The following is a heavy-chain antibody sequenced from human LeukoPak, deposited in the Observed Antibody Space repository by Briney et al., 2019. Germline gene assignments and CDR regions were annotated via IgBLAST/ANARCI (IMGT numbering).Heavy chain of an antibody. D-gene: IGHD2-8*01. Sequence: PGGSLRLSCAASGFTFSSYWMHWVRQAPGKGLVWVSRINSDGSSTSYADSVKGRFTISRDNAKNTLYLQMNSLRAEDTAVYYCASGCTNGVCYLNNWFDPWGQGTLVTVSS. CDR1: GFTFSSYW. CDR2: INSDGSST. J-gene: IGHJ5*02. CDR3: ASGCTNGVCYLNNWFDP. V-gene: IGHV3-74*01.